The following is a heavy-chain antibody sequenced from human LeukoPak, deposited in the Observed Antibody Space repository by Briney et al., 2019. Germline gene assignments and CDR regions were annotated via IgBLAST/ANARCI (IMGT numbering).Heavy chain of an antibody. CDR3: ARATTIVVVCDAFDI. J-gene: IGHJ3*02. V-gene: IGHV4-39*07. Sequence: SETLSLTCTVSGGSISSSSYYWGWIRQPPGKGLEWIGSIYYSGSTYYNPSLKSRVTISVHTSKNQFSLKLSSVTAADTAVYYCARATTIVVVCDAFDIWGQGTMVTVSS. CDR2: IYYSGST. CDR1: GGSISSSSYY. D-gene: IGHD3-22*01.